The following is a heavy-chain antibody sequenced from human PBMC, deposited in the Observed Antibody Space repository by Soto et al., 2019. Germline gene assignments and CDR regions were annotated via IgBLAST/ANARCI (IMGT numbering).Heavy chain of an antibody. D-gene: IGHD3-22*01. CDR2: IYYTGST. CDR1: GGSISSYY. CDR3: ARVDSSGSYFDY. Sequence: SETLSLTCTVSGGSISSYYWSWIRQPPGKGLEWIAYIYYTGSTNYNPSLRSRVTLSADTSKNQFSLKLISVTAADTAMYYCARVDSSGSYFDYWGQGTLVTVSS. V-gene: IGHV4-59*01. J-gene: IGHJ4*02.